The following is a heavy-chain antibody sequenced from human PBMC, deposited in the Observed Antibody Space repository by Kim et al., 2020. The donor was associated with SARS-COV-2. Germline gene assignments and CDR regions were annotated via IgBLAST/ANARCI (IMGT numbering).Heavy chain of an antibody. CDR2: INTKTGNP. J-gene: IGHJ5*02. CDR1: GYIFTNFA. Sequence: ASVKVSCKVSGYIFTNFAMHWVRQAPGQGLEWMGWINTKTGNPTYAQGFTGRFVFSLDTSVTTAYLEINSLKAEDTAVYYCARFPRSPIVEASWGQGTLVTVSS. CDR3: ARFPRSPIVEAS. V-gene: IGHV7-4-1*02. D-gene: IGHD1-26*01.